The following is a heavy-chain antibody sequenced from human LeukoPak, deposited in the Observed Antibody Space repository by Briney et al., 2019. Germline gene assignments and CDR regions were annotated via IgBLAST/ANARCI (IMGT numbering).Heavy chain of an antibody. CDR1: GFAFNTYW. D-gene: IGHD5-18*01. V-gene: IGHV3-74*01. J-gene: IGHJ5*02. Sequence: GGSLRLSYAASGFAFNTYWMHWVRQAPGTGLVWVSRINGDGSSTSYADFVKGRFTISRDNAKNTLYLQMNSLRAEETAIYYCARDKGYSIDQWGQGTLVTVSS. CDR3: ARDKGYSIDQ. CDR2: INGDGSST.